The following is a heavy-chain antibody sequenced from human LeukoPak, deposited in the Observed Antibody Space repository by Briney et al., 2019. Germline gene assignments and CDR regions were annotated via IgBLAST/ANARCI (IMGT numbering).Heavy chain of an antibody. CDR3: TRMTTGHDY. J-gene: IGHJ4*02. D-gene: IGHD4-17*01. CDR2: INHSGYT. CDR1: GVSFNDYY. Sequence: SDTLSLTCAVSGVSFNDYYWSWVRQTPGRGVEWIWEINHSGYTNDSPSLKSRVTLSIDTSRKQFSLNLRSVTVADTGIYYCTRMTTGHDYWGQGTLVTVSS. V-gene: IGHV4-34*01.